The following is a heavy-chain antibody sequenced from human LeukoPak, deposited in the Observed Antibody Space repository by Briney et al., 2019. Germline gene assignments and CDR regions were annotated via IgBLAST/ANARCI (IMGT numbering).Heavy chain of an antibody. CDR1: GFTFDGYA. D-gene: IGHD6-13*01. CDR2: ISWNSGSI. J-gene: IGHJ4*02. Sequence: PGGSLRLSCAASGFTFDGYAMHWVRQAPGKGLEWVSGISWNSGSIGYADSVKGRFTISRDNAKNSLYLQMNSLRAEDTALYYCAKGRIAAAGPGGDYWGQGTLVPVSS. V-gene: IGHV3-9*01. CDR3: AKGRIAAAGPGGDY.